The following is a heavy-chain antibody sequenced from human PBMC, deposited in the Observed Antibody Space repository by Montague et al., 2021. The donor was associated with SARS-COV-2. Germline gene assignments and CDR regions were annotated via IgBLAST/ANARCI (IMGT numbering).Heavy chain of an antibody. J-gene: IGHJ4*02. CDR1: GFTFSSYA. Sequence: SLRLSCAASGFTFSSYAMSWVRQAPGKGLEWVSGVTGSGDNTFYADSVKGRFSISRDNSKNTLFLQMSSLRAEDTAVYYCAKNRIAVAGPGAVHYWGQGTLGTVSS. V-gene: IGHV3-23*01. CDR2: VTGSGDNT. D-gene: IGHD6-19*01. CDR3: AKNRIAVAGPGAVHY.